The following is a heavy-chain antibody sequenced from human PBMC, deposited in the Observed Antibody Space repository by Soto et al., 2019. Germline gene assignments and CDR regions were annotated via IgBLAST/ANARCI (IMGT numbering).Heavy chain of an antibody. CDR2: INGGDDSK. CDR3: AKMGYIGYEHMYFGY. CDR1: GFTFRSSP. Sequence: GGSLRLSCAVSGFTFRSSPMSWVRRAPGKGLEWVSGINGGDDSKHYAESVRGRFTITRDNSKNTLHLQMNSLRVEDTAIYYCAKMGYIGYEHMYFGYWGQGTLVTVPS. D-gene: IGHD5-12*01. V-gene: IGHV3-23*01. J-gene: IGHJ4*02.